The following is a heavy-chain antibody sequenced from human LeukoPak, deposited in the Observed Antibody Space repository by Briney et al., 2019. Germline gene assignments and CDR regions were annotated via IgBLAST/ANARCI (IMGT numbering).Heavy chain of an antibody. CDR2: INHSGST. CDR3: ARGGRRYYGSGSCYFDY. CDR1: GSISSYY. Sequence: SETLSLTCTVSGSISSYYWSWIRQPPGKGLEWIGEINHSGSTNYDPSLKSRVTISVDTSKNQFSLKLSSVTAADTAVYYCARGGRRYYGSGSCYFDYWGQGTLVTVSS. D-gene: IGHD3-10*01. J-gene: IGHJ4*02. V-gene: IGHV4-34*01.